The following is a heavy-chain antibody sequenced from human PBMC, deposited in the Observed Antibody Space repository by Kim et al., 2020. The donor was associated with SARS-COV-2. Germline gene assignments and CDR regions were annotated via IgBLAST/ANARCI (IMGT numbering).Heavy chain of an antibody. V-gene: IGHV3-23*01. CDR2: ISGSGGST. Sequence: GGSLRLSCAASGFTFSSYAMSWVRQAPGKGLEWVSAISGSGGSTYYADSVKGRFTISRDNSKNTLYLQMNSLRAEDTAVYYCAKDHTTYYDILTGYPPTEAFDISGQETIVTVSS. J-gene: IGHJ3*02. D-gene: IGHD3-9*01. CDR3: AKDHTTYYDILTGYPPTEAFDI. CDR1: GFTFSSYA.